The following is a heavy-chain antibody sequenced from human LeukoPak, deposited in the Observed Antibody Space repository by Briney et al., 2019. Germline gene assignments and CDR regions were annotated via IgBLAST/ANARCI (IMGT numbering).Heavy chain of an antibody. Sequence: SETLSLTCTVSGGSISSYYWSWIRQPPGKGLEWIGFIYYSGSTNYNPSLKSRITISVDTSKNQFSLKLSSVTAADTAVYYCARDPSTSSGNYYYMDVWGKGTTVTVS. CDR2: IYYSGST. CDR1: GGSISSYY. J-gene: IGHJ6*03. D-gene: IGHD6-6*01. V-gene: IGHV4-59*01. CDR3: ARDPSTSSGNYYYMDV.